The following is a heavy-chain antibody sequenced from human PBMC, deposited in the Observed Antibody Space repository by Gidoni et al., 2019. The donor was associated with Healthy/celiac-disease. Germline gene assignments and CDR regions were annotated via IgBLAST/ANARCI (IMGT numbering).Heavy chain of an antibody. Sequence: QVQLQESGPGLVKPSQTLYLTCTVSGGSISSGGYYWSWIRQHPGKGLEWIGYIYYSGSTYYNPSLKSRVTISVDTSKNQFSLKLSSVTAADTAVYYCATKALLNYYDSSGPTSTLFDYGGQGTLVTVSS. CDR3: ATKALLNYYDSSGPTSTLFDY. D-gene: IGHD3-22*01. CDR2: IYYSGST. CDR1: GGSISSGGYY. J-gene: IGHJ4*02. V-gene: IGHV4-31*03.